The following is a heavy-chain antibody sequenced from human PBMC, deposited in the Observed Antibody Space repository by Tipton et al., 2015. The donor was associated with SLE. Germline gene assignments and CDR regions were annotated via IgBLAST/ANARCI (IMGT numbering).Heavy chain of an antibody. V-gene: IGHV4-38-2*02. Sequence: TLSLTCTVSGYSISSGYFWGWIRQPPGKGLEWIGMIYHSGSTYYNPSLKSHITMSVDTSKNQFSLKLSSVTAADTAVYYCARGDMVVVPTAGGGYYYYMDVWGKGTTVTVSS. CDR2: IYHSGST. D-gene: IGHD2-2*01. CDR3: ARGDMVVVPTAGGGYYYYMDV. J-gene: IGHJ6*03. CDR1: GYSISSGYF.